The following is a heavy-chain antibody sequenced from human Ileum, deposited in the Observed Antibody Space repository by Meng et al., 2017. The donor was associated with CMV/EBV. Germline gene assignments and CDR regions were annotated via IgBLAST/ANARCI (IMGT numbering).Heavy chain of an antibody. V-gene: IGHV4-39*07. CDR1: GGSISSGGYY. CDR2: INHSGST. Sequence: SETLSLTCTVSGGSISSGGYYWSWIRQHPGKGLEWIGEINHSGSTNYNPSLKSRVTISVDTSKNQFSLKLSSVTAADTAVYYCARGGHYGMDVWGQGTTVTVSS. D-gene: IGHD3/OR15-3a*01. CDR3: ARGGHYGMDV. J-gene: IGHJ6*02.